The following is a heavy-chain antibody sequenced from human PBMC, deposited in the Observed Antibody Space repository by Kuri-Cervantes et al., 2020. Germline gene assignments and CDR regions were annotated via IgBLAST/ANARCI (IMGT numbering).Heavy chain of an antibody. J-gene: IGHJ4*02. Sequence: SETLSLTCAVSGYSISSGFYWGWTRQPPGKGLEWIGIIYHTGSTYYNPSLKSRVTISVDTSKNQFSLKMSSVTAADTAVYYCARRKADRPRWDHSYWGQGTLVTVSS. V-gene: IGHV4-38-2*01. D-gene: IGHD6-6*01. CDR3: ARRKADRPRWDHSY. CDR1: GYSISSGFY. CDR2: IYHTGST.